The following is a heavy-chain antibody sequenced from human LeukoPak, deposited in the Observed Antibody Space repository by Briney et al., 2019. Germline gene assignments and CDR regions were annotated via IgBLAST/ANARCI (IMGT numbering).Heavy chain of an antibody. J-gene: IGHJ4*02. V-gene: IGHV4-59*01. CDR3: ARGDDYVGGSYRFDY. CDR2: IYYSGST. CDR1: GGSLSSYY. Sequence: SETLSLTCTVSGGSLSSYYWSWIRQPPGKGLEWMGYIYYSGSTNYNPSLKSRVTISVDTSKNQFSLKLSSVTAADTAVYYCARGDDYVGGSYRFDYWGQGTLVTVSS. D-gene: IGHD3-16*02.